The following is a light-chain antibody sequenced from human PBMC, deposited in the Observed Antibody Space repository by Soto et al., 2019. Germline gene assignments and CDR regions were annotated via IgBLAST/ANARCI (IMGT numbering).Light chain of an antibody. CDR1: ISNVGDNS. J-gene: IGLJ1*01. Sequence: QSVLTQPPSVSAAPGQEVTISCSGTISNVGDNSVSWYQQLPGSAPKLLLHDTNKRPSGIPARFSGSKSGTSATLGITGLQTGDEANYYCGAWDRGLSVYVFGSGTKLTVL. V-gene: IGLV1-51*01. CDR2: DTN. CDR3: GAWDRGLSVYV.